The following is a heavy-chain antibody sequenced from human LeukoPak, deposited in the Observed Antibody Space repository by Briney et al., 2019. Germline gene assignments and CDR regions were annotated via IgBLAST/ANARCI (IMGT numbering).Heavy chain of an antibody. Sequence: ASVKVSCKASGYTFTSYDINWVRQATGQGLEWMGWMNPNSGNTGYAQKFQGRVTMTRNTSISTAYMELSSLRSEDTAVYYCARVHYYGSGSYSYYYYYMDVWGKGTTVTISS. J-gene: IGHJ6*03. V-gene: IGHV1-8*02. CDR3: ARVHYYGSGSYSYYYYYMDV. D-gene: IGHD3-10*01. CDR2: MNPNSGNT. CDR1: GYTFTSYD.